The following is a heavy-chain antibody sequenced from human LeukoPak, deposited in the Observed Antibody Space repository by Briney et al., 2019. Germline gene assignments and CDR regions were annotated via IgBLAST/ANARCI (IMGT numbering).Heavy chain of an antibody. Sequence: PGGSLRLSCAASGFTFSTYDMHWVRQAPGKGLEWVSFIRYDGSNKYYGDSVKGRFTISRDNSKNTLYLQMNSLRAEDTAVYYFEKRLGTSNYYYVDYWGQGTLVTVSS. CDR1: GFTFSTYD. CDR2: IRYDGSNK. CDR3: EKRLGTSNYYYVDY. D-gene: IGHD5-24*01. J-gene: IGHJ4*02. V-gene: IGHV3-30*02.